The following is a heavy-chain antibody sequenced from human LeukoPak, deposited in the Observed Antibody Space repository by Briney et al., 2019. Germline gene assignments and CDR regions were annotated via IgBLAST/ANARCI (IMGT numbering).Heavy chain of an antibody. CDR1: GFTFSSYE. V-gene: IGHV3-30*04. D-gene: IGHD3-22*01. Sequence: PGGSLRLSCAASGFTFSSYEMNWVRQAPGKGLEWVAVISHDGSNKYYADSVKGRFTISRDNSKNTLYLQMNSLRAEDTAVYYCRGDDSSGYLDYFDYWGQGTLVTVSS. CDR3: RGDDSSGYLDYFDY. J-gene: IGHJ4*02. CDR2: ISHDGSNK.